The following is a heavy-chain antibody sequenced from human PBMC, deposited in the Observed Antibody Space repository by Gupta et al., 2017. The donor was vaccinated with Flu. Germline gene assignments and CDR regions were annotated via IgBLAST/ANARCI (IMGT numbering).Heavy chain of an antibody. Sequence: YWMIWVRQAPGKGLEWVANIKQDGNAKNYVDSVQGRFTISRDNAKNSVYLQMNSLRVEDTAVYYCAREGGGYCTSTSCFFYWGRGTLVTVSS. CDR1: YW. D-gene: IGHD2-2*01. J-gene: IGHJ4*02. CDR2: IKQDGNAK. V-gene: IGHV3-7*01. CDR3: AREGGGYCTSTSCFFY.